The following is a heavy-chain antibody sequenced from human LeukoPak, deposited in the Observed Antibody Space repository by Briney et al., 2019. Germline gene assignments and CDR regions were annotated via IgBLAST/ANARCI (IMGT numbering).Heavy chain of an antibody. Sequence: GGSLRLSCAASGFTFSTYAMSWVRQAPGKGLEWVSAISGSGGSTYYTDSVRGRSTISRDNSKNTLYLQMISLRAEDTAVYYCAKASVSTVTTGDFDYWGQGTLVTVSS. D-gene: IGHD4-17*01. CDR3: AKASVSTVTTGDFDY. V-gene: IGHV3-23*01. CDR2: ISGSGGST. CDR1: GFTFSTYA. J-gene: IGHJ4*02.